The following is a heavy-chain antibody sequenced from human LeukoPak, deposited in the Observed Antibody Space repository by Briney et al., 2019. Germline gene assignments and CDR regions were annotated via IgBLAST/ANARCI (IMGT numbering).Heavy chain of an antibody. CDR1: GYSFTSYW. V-gene: IGHV5-10-1*01. CDR3: ARRIYYGSGSYYALSY. CDR2: IDPSDSYT. D-gene: IGHD3-10*01. J-gene: IGHJ4*02. Sequence: GESLKISCKGSGYSFTSYWISWVRQMPGKGLEWMGRIDPSDSYTNYRPSFQGHVTISADKSISTAYLQWSSLKASDTAMYYCARRIYYGSGSYYALSYWGQGTLVTVSS.